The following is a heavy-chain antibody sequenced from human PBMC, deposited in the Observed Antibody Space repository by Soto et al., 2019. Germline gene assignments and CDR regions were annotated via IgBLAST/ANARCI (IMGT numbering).Heavy chain of an antibody. D-gene: IGHD3-22*01. V-gene: IGHV4-31*03. J-gene: IGHJ5*02. CDR2: IYYSGST. CDR1: GASISSGNNY. CDR3: ARASYDSSGTAADP. Sequence: PSDTLSLTCTVSGASISSGNNYWSWIRQHPGKGLEWIGYIYYSGSTYYNPSLKSRVTISVDTSKNQFSLKLSSVTAADTVVYYCARASYDSSGTAADPWGQGTLVTVFS.